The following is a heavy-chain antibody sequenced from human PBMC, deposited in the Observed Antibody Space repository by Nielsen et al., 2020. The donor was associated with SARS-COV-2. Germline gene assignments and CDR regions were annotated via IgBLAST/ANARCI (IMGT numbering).Heavy chain of an antibody. Sequence: SLKISCVGSGFIFSSYTMHWVRQAPGKGLEWVSGISWNSGSIAYADSVKGRFTISRDNAKNSLHLQMNSLRAEDTAFYYCARGRRVGTTLFEYWGQGTLVTVSS. D-gene: IGHD1-14*01. CDR3: ARGRRVGTTLFEY. V-gene: IGHV3-9*01. CDR2: ISWNSGSI. J-gene: IGHJ4*02. CDR1: GFIFSSYT.